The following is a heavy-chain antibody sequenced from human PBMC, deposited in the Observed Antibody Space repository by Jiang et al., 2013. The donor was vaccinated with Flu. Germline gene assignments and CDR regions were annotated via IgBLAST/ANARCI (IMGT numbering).Heavy chain of an antibody. CDR1: AYSFTNYA. CDR3: AREGYYFDTTGSPRSHGLDV. CDR2: INTKTGDP. J-gene: IGHJ6*02. Sequence: QSGSELKKPGASVRVSCKASAYSFTNYALTWVRQAPGQGLEWMGWINTKTGDPTYAQAFTGRFVFSSDTSVSTAYLHISGLQTEDTAIYYCAREGYYFDTTGSPRSHGLDVWGQGT. V-gene: IGHV7-4-1*02. D-gene: IGHD3-22*01.